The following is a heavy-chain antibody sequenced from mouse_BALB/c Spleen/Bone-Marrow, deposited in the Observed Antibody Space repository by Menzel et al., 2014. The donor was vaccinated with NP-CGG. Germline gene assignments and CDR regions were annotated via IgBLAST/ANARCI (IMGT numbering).Heavy chain of an antibody. V-gene: IGHV5-9-4*01. CDR3: VREGAY. CDR2: ISSGGSYS. J-gene: IGHJ3*01. Sequence: EVKVVESGGGLVKPGGSLKVSCAASGFTFSSYAMSWVRQSPEKRLEWVAEISSGGSYSYYPDTVTGRFTTSRDNAKNTLNLEMSSLRSEDTAMYYCVREGAYWGQGTLVTVSA. CDR1: GFTFSSYA.